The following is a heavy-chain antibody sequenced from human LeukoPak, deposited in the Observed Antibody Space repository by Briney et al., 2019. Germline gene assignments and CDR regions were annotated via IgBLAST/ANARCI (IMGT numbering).Heavy chain of an antibody. CDR2: IGYDGRNK. CDR1: GFTFSSYG. Sequence: GGSLRLSCAASGFTFSSYGIHWVRQAPGKGLEWVTFIGYDGRNKYYADSVKGRFTISRDNAKNSLYLQMNSLRAEDTAVYYCAREPNRAFDYWGQGTLVTVSS. V-gene: IGHV3-30*02. D-gene: IGHD7-27*01. J-gene: IGHJ4*02. CDR3: AREPNRAFDY.